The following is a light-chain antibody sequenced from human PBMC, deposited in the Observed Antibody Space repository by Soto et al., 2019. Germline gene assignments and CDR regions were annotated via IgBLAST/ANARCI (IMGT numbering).Light chain of an antibody. J-gene: IGKJ2*01. CDR2: GIF. V-gene: IGKV3-20*01. CDR3: QHYDGSPRT. Sequence: EIVLTQSPGTLSLSPGERATLSCTTSQTVNSDYFGWYQQNPGQATSLLIYGIFNRATGIPDRFSGSGSGTDFTLTISGLEPEDSAVYYCQHYDGSPRTFGQGTNLEI. CDR1: QTVNSDY.